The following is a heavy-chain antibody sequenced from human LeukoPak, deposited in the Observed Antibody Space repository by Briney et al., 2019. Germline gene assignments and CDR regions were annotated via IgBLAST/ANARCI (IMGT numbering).Heavy chain of an antibody. D-gene: IGHD5-24*01. V-gene: IGHV4-34*01. J-gene: IGHJ4*02. Sequence: PSETLSLTCAVYGGSFSGYYWSWIRRPPGKGLEWIGEINHSGSTNYNPSLKRRVTISVDTSKNQFSLKLSSVTAAHTAVYYCARVKVGRWLQSLGFDYWGQGTLVTVSS. CDR1: GGSFSGYY. CDR2: INHSGST. CDR3: ARVKVGRWLQSLGFDY.